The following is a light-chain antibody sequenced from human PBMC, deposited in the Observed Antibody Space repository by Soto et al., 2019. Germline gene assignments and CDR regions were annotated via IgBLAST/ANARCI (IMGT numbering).Light chain of an antibody. CDR1: QRVSSDF. J-gene: IGKJ1*01. CDR2: GPS. Sequence: IVLTQSPAILALSPGERATLSCRTSQRVSSDFLAWYQQKAGQAPRLLIYGPSNRATGVPDRFIGGGSGTDFTLTISRLEPEDFAVYYCQQFGSAPRTFGQGTKV. CDR3: QQFGSAPRT. V-gene: IGKV3-20*01.